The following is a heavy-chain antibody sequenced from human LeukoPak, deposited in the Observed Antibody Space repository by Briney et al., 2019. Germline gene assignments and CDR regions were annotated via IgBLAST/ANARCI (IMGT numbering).Heavy chain of an antibody. Sequence: GGSLTLSCAASKFTFSDYYMTWVRQAPGKGPEWVAYMNQFGTEIKYLDSAKGRFTISRDNAKHSLYLWMTSLTADDTAVYYCARGTYYYEFWGQGTLVIVSS. CDR2: MNQFGTEI. V-gene: IGHV3-7*04. D-gene: IGHD3/OR15-3a*01. CDR3: ARGTYYYEF. J-gene: IGHJ4*02. CDR1: KFTFSDYY.